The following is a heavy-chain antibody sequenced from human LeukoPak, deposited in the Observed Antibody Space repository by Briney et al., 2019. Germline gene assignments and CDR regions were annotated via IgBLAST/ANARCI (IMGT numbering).Heavy chain of an antibody. CDR3: ASPSPGFDP. J-gene: IGHJ5*02. CDR1: GGSIRNNNW. CDR2: TFHSGHT. Sequence: PSETLSLTCAVSGGSIRNNNWWSWVRQPPGKGLEWIGETFHSGHTNYNPSLKSRVAISVDKSKNHFYLNLTSVTAADTAVYYCASPSPGFDPWGQGTLVTVSS. V-gene: IGHV4-4*02.